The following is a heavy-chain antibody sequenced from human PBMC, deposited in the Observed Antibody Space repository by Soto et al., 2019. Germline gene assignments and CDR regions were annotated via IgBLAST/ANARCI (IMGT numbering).Heavy chain of an antibody. CDR2: IYPGDSDT. Sequence: LKMSCEGSGYSFTSNWIGWVHQMPGKGLEWMGIIYPGDSDTRYSPSFQGQVTISADKSISTAYLQWSSLKASDTAMYYCARSSGSYFPLDYLGKGTLVTVSS. J-gene: IGHJ4*02. V-gene: IGHV5-51*07. CDR3: ARSSGSYFPLDY. D-gene: IGHD1-26*01. CDR1: GYSFTSNW.